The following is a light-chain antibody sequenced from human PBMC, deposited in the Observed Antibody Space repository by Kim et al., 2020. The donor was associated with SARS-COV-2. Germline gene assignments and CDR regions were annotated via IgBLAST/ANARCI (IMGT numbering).Light chain of an antibody. CDR1: SGSVSTNYY. V-gene: IGLV8-61*01. CDR2: NTN. Sequence: GAAVTLPRDLNSGSVSTNYYPSWYQQTPGQAPHTLIYNTNLRSSGVPDRFSGSILGNKAALTITGAQADDESDYYCALYMGRGIWVFGGGTQLTVL. J-gene: IGLJ3*02. CDR3: ALYMGRGIWV.